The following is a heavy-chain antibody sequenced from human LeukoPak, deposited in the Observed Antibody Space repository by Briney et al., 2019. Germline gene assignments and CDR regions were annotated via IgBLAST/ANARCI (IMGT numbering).Heavy chain of an antibody. CDR1: GGSISSSSYY. CDR2: IYYSGST. V-gene: IGHV4-39*07. CDR3: AREQPMYYYDSSGYYNFDY. J-gene: IGHJ4*02. D-gene: IGHD3-22*01. Sequence: KSSETLSLTCTVSGGSISSSSYYWGWIRQPPGKGLEWIGSIYYSGSTYYNPSLKSRVTISVDTSKNQFSLKLSSVTAADTAVYYCAREQPMYYYDSSGYYNFDYWGQGTLVTVSS.